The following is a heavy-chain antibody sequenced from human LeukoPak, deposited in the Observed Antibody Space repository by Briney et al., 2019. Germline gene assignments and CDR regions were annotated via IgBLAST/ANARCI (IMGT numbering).Heavy chain of an antibody. CDR1: GGTFSSYA. V-gene: IGHV1-69*13. D-gene: IGHD4-17*01. CDR2: IIPIFGTA. Sequence: AASVKVSCKASGGTFSSYAISWVRQSPGQELEWMGGIIPIFGTANYAQKFQGRVTITADESTSTAYMELSSLRSEDTAVYYCARAPTVTGYYYGMDVWGQGTTVTVSS. CDR3: ARAPTVTGYYYGMDV. J-gene: IGHJ6*02.